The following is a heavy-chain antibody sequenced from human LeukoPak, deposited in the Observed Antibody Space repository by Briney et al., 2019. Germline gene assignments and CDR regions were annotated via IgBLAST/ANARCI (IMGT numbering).Heavy chain of an antibody. CDR3: ARVDCSGGSCYSALTL. J-gene: IGHJ4*02. CDR2: ISTSSSTI. CDR1: GFTFSSYG. Sequence: PGGSLRLSCAASGFTFSSYGMNWVRQAPGKGLEWVSYISTSSSTIYYADSVEGRFAISRDNDKNSLYLQMDSLRDEDTAVYYCARVDCSGGSCYSALTLWGQGTLVTVSS. D-gene: IGHD2-15*01. V-gene: IGHV3-48*02.